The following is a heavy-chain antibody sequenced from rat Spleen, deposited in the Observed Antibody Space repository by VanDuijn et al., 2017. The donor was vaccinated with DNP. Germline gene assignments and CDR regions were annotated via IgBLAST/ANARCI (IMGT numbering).Heavy chain of an antibody. Sequence: EVQLVESGGGLLQPGRSLKLSCAASGFTFSDYNMAWVRQAPKKGLEWVATIIYDGGGTYYRDSVKGRFTISRDNAKSTLYLQMDSLRSEDTATYYCATEDYGYPFDYWGQGVMVTVYS. V-gene: IGHV5S10*01. CDR2: IIYDGGGT. CDR3: ATEDYGYPFDY. J-gene: IGHJ2*01. CDR1: GFTFSDYN. D-gene: IGHD1-7*01.